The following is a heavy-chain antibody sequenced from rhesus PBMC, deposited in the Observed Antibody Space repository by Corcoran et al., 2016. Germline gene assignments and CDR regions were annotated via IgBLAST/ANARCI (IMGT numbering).Heavy chain of an antibody. CDR1: GGSIISSY. D-gene: IGHD2-33*01. J-gene: IGHJ4*01. Sequence: QLPLQESGPGLVKPSETLSVTCAVSGGSIISSYWICLRRAPGKGLEWIGYIYGSCSSTNYNPSLKSRVTLSVDTSKNQLSLKLSSVITADTAVYYWASVVIFDYWGQGVLVTVSS. V-gene: IGHV4-169*01. CDR2: IYGSCSST. CDR3: ASVVIFDY.